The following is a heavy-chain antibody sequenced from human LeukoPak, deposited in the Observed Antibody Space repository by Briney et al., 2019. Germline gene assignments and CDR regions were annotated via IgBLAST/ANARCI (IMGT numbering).Heavy chain of an antibody. D-gene: IGHD2-2*01. CDR1: GGSISSYY. CDR2: IYTSGST. V-gene: IGHV4-4*07. J-gene: IGHJ4*02. CDR3: ARERGQVVPADALDY. Sequence: SETLSLTCTVSGGSISSYYWSWIRQPPGKGLEWIGRIYTSGSTNYNPSLKSRVTMSVDTSKNQFSLKLRSVTAADTAVYYSARERGQVVPADALDYWGQGTLVTVSS.